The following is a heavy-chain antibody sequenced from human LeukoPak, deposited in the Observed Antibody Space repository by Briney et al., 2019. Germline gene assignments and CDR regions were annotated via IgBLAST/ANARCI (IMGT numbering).Heavy chain of an antibody. CDR1: GFTFRSYA. CDR3: AKVPAWDNIVGAAYFDF. D-gene: IGHD1-26*01. CDR2: ISGSSGTT. J-gene: IGHJ4*02. V-gene: IGHV3-23*01. Sequence: GGSLRLSCAASGFTFRSYAMSWVRQAPGKGLEWVSAISGSSGTTYYADSVKDRFAISRDNSKNTLYLQMNSLRAEDTAVYYCAKVPAWDNIVGAAYFDFWGQGTLVTVSS.